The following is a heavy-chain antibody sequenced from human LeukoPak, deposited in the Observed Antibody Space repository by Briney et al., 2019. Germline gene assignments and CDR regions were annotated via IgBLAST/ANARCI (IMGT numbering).Heavy chain of an antibody. CDR3: ARTHVYYYYGMDV. J-gene: IGHJ6*02. CDR1: GFTFSDYY. V-gene: IGHV3-11*01. Sequence: GGSLRLSCAASGFTFSDYYMSRIRQAPGKGLEWVSYISSSGSTIYYADSVKGRFTISRDNAKNSLYLQMNSLRAEDTAVYYCARTHVYYYYGMDVWGQGTTVTVSS. CDR2: ISSSGSTI.